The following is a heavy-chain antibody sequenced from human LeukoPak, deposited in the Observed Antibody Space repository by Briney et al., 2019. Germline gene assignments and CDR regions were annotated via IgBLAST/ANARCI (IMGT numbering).Heavy chain of an antibody. J-gene: IGHJ4*02. CDR2: ISYDGSNK. CDR1: GFTFSSYG. V-gene: IGHV3-30*18. CDR3: AKGGIALDY. D-gene: IGHD6-13*01. Sequence: GRSLRLSCAASGFTFSSYGMHWVRQAPGKGLEWVAVISYDGSNKYYADSVKGRSTISRDNSKNTLYLQMNSLRAEDTAVYYCAKGGIALDYWGQGTLVTVSS.